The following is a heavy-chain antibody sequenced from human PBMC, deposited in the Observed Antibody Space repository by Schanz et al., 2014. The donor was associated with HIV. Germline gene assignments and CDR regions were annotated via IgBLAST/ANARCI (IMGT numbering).Heavy chain of an antibody. J-gene: IGHJ6*02. V-gene: IGHV3-23*01. CDR3: AKDDAGYSSGWHYYYYYGMDV. Sequence: EAQLLESGGGLVQPGGSLRLSCAASGFTFSSYAMSWVRQAPGKGLEWVSAISGSGGSTYYADSVKGPFTISRDNSKNTLYLQMNSLRAEDTAVYYCAKDDAGYSSGWHYYYYYGMDVWGQGTTVTVSS. D-gene: IGHD6-25*01. CDR1: GFTFSSYA. CDR2: ISGSGGST.